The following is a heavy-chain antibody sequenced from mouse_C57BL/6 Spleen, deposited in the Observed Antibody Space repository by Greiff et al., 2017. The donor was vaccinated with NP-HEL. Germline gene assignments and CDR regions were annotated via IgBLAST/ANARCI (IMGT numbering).Heavy chain of an antibody. V-gene: IGHV1-82*01. CDR2: IYPGDGDT. Sequence: VQLQQSGPELVKPGASVKISCKASGYAFSSSWMNWVKQRPGKGLEWIGRIYPGDGDTNYNGKFKGKATLTADKSSSTTYMQLSSLTSEDSAVYFCAREGGSWDYWGQGTTLTVSS. CDR3: AREGGSWDY. CDR1: GYAFSSSW. J-gene: IGHJ2*01.